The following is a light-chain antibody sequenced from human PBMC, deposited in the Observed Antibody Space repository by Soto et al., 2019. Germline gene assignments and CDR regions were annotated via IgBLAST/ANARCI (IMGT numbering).Light chain of an antibody. CDR1: HNIGSN. CDR3: QQYYNWPLT. V-gene: IGKV3-15*01. Sequence: IVMTQSPATLSVSPGERATLSCRASHNIGSNLAWYQHKPGQAPRLLIIGASTRAADFPARFSGSGSGTDFTLTITSLQSEDFAVYFCQQYYNWPLTFGGGNKVEIK. J-gene: IGKJ4*01. CDR2: GAS.